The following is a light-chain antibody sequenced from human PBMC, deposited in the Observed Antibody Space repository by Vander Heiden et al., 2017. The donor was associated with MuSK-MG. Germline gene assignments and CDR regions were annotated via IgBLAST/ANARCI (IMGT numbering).Light chain of an antibody. J-gene: IGLJ3*02. V-gene: IGLV2-14*01. CDR3: TSYTSRSARGV. CDR1: SGDAGDYAS. Sequence: QSALTQPAALSGSPGQSSTISCTGTSGDAGDYASVSWYQQHPGKAPSLLISDVTSRPSGPSYRFSASRSGNTAYLTLYGLQADDEADYYCTSYTSRSARGVFGGGTKLTVL. CDR2: DVT.